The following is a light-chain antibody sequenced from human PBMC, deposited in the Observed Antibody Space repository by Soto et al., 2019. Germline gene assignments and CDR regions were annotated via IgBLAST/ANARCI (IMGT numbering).Light chain of an antibody. CDR3: QQYGSSPWT. J-gene: IGKJ1*01. CDR1: QSVNNNY. CDR2: RAS. V-gene: IGKV3-20*01. Sequence: ENVLTQSPGTLSLSPGERATLSCRASQSVNNNYVTWYQQRPGQPPRRLIYRASTRATGVPDRISGSGSGTDFTLTINKLEAADFAVYYCQQYGSSPWTFGHGTKVEVK.